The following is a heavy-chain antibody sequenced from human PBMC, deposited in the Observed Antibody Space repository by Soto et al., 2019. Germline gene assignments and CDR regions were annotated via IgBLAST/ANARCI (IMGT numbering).Heavy chain of an antibody. J-gene: IGHJ6*02. CDR2: IYPGDSDT. V-gene: IGHV5-51*01. Sequence: PGESLKISCKGSGCSFTSYWIGWVRQMPGKGLEWMGIIYPGDSDTRYSPSFQGQVTISADKSISTAYLQWSSLKASDTAMYYCARHNDYSNYYYYGMDVWGQGTTVTVSS. CDR3: ARHNDYSNYYYYGMDV. D-gene: IGHD4-4*01. CDR1: GCSFTSYW.